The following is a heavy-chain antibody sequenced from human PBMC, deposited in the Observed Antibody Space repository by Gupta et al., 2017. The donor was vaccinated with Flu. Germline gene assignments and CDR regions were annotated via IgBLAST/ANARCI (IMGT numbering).Heavy chain of an antibody. CDR2: IYYSGST. Sequence: QLQLQESGPGLVKPSETLSLTCTVSGGSISDNSFYWGLIRQPPGKGLEWIGSIYYSGSTYYNPSLKSRVTISVDTSKNQFSLKLSSVTAADTAVYYCARQCFLLGGEWTWYIDRGGRGSLFTVSS. V-gene: IGHV4-39*01. CDR3: ARQCFLLGGEWTWYIDR. D-gene: IGHD2-21*01. J-gene: IGHJ2*01. CDR1: GGSISDNSFY.